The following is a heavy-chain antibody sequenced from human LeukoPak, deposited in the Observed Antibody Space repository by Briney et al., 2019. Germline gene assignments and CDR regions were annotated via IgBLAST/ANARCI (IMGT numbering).Heavy chain of an antibody. V-gene: IGHV3-9*03. CDR2: ISWNSGSI. CDR3: AKDIGHTLKRAFDI. D-gene: IGHD2-21*01. CDR1: GFTFDDYA. J-gene: IGHJ3*02. Sequence: PGRSLTHSCAASGFTFDDYAMHWVRQAPGKGLEWVSGISWNSGSIGYADSVKGRFTISRDNAKNSLYLQMNSLRAEDMALYYCAKDIGHTLKRAFDIWGHGTMVTVSS.